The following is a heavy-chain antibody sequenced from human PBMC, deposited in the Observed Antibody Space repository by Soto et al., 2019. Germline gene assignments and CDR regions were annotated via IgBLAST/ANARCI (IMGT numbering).Heavy chain of an antibody. D-gene: IGHD1-26*01. Sequence: SETLSLTCTVSGGSISSYYWSWIRQPPGKGLEWIGYIYYSGSTNYNPSLKSRVTISVDTSKNQFSLKLSSVTAADTAVYYCARDLMGATGNWGQGTLVTVSS. J-gene: IGHJ4*02. CDR1: GGSISSYY. CDR3: ARDLMGATGN. CDR2: IYYSGST. V-gene: IGHV4-59*01.